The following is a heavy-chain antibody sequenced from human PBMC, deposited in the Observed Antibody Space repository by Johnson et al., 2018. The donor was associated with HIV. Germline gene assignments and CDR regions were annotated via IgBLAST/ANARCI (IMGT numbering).Heavy chain of an antibody. CDR3: ARDPGVVEAPRSRVDAFDI. CDR1: GMTVSSYY. Sequence: VQLVESGGGVVRPGGSLRLSCGASGMTVSSYYMSWVRQAPGKGLEWVSVIFSGGDTYYGDSVRGRFSISRDNSKNTLYLQMKSLRADDTAVYYCARDPGVVEAPRSRVDAFDIWGQGTMVTVSS. J-gene: IGHJ3*02. D-gene: IGHD2-15*01. CDR2: IFSGGDT. V-gene: IGHV3-66*01.